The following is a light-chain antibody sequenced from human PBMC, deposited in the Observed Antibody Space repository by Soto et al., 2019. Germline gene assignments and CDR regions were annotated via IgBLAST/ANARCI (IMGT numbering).Light chain of an antibody. J-gene: IGLJ1*01. CDR2: EVT. V-gene: IGLV2-14*01. Sequence: QSALTQPASVSGSPGQSITISCTGTSSDVGGYNYVSWYQQHPGKAHKLMIYEVTNRPSGVSNRFSGSKSGNTASMTISGLQAEDEADYYCSSYTSRSTLGVFGTGTKVTVL. CDR1: SSDVGGYNY. CDR3: SSYTSRSTLGV.